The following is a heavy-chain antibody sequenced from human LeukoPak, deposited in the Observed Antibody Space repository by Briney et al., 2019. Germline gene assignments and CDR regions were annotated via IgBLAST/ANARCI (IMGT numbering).Heavy chain of an antibody. D-gene: IGHD2-2*01. Sequence: PSETLSLTCAVYGGSFSGYYWSWIRQPPGKGLEWIGEINHSGSTNYNPSLKSRVTISVDTSKNQFSLKLSSVTAADTAVYYCAYQLPPHNWFDPWGQGTLVTVSS. CDR3: AYQLPPHNWFDP. CDR2: INHSGST. J-gene: IGHJ5*02. CDR1: GGSFSGYY. V-gene: IGHV4-34*01.